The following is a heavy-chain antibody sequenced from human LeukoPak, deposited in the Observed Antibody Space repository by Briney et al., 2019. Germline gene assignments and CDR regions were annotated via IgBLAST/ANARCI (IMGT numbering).Heavy chain of an antibody. CDR2: IKQDGSEK. CDR3: ARDQLNIVVVPAAETYYYYYGMDV. D-gene: IGHD2-2*01. Sequence: GGSLRLSCAASGFTFSSYWMSWVRQAPGKELEWVANIKQDGSEKYYVDSVKGRFTISRDNAKNSLYLQMNSLRAEDTAVYYCARDQLNIVVVPAAETYYYYYGMDVWGQGTTVTVSS. CDR1: GFTFSSYW. V-gene: IGHV3-7*01. J-gene: IGHJ6*02.